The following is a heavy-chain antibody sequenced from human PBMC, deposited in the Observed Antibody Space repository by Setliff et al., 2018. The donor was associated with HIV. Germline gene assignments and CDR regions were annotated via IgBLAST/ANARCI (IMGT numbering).Heavy chain of an antibody. D-gene: IGHD1-26*01. CDR1: GATFNSYA. J-gene: IGHJ5*02. Sequence: SVKVSCKASGATFNSYAITWVRQVPGQGLEWMGGLIPIFGTANYAQRFQGRVTMTRDTSTSTVYMELSSLRSEDTAVYYCARDHMSVGAWVGATTCGSWGQGTLVTVSS. CDR3: ARDHMSVGAWVGATTCGS. CDR2: LIPIFGTA. V-gene: IGHV1-69*05.